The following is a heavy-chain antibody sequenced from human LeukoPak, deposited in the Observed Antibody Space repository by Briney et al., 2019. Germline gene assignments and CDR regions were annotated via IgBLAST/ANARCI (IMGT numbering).Heavy chain of an antibody. Sequence: PGGSLRLSCAASGLTLNYDWMTWVRQAPGKGLEWVGRIKSISDGGTRDYAAPAKGRFTMSRDDSRNTVYLQMSSLKTEDTAVYYCARDRYCASSTCPGAFDLWGQGTVVTVSS. V-gene: IGHV3-15*01. CDR3: ARDRYCASSTCPGAFDL. J-gene: IGHJ3*01. D-gene: IGHD2-2*01. CDR2: IKSISDGGTR. CDR1: GLTLNYDW.